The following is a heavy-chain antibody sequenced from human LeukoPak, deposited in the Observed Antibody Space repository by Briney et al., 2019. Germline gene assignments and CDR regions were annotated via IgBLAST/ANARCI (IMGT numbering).Heavy chain of an antibody. Sequence: SETLSLTCTVSGYSISSDYYWGWIRQTPGKGLEWIGSVYHSGTTYHNPSLKSRVTMSVDTSKNQFSLKLSSVTAADTAVYYCAREGPYYGSGKRYFYYYYMDVWGKGTTVTVSS. D-gene: IGHD3-10*01. CDR1: GYSISSDYY. J-gene: IGHJ6*03. V-gene: IGHV4-38-2*02. CDR3: AREGPYYGSGKRYFYYYYMDV. CDR2: VYHSGTT.